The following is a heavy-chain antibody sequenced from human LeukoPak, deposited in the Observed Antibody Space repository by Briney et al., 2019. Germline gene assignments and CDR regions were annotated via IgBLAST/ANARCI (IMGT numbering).Heavy chain of an antibody. CDR2: IYSGGST. CDR3: AREGSVYDSSGGIDY. CDR1: GFRFSNSW. J-gene: IGHJ4*02. Sequence: GGTLRVSCAASGFRFSNSWMSWVRQAPGKGLEWVSVIYSGGSTYYADSVKGRFTISRDNSKNTLYLQMNTLRAEDTAVYYCAREGSVYDSSGGIDYWGQGTLVTVSS. D-gene: IGHD3-22*01. V-gene: IGHV3-66*01.